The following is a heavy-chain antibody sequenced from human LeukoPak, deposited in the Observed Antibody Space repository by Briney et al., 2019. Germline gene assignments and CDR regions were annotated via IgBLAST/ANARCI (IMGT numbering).Heavy chain of an antibody. V-gene: IGHV4-39*01. CDR1: GGSISSSSYY. J-gene: IGHJ4*02. D-gene: IGHD1-26*01. CDR3: ASAWYSGSYFDY. Sequence: PSETLSLTCTVSGGSISSSSYYWGWIRQPPGKGLEWIGSIYYSGSTYYNPSLKSRVTISVDTSKNQFSLKLSSVTAADTAVYYCASAWYSGSYFDYWGQGTLVTVSS. CDR2: IYYSGST.